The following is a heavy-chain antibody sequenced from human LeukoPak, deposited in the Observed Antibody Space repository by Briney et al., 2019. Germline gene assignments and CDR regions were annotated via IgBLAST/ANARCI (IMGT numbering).Heavy chain of an antibody. CDR1: GFTFSNAW. Sequence: GGPLRLSCAASGFTFSNAWMTWVRQAPGKGLEWVGRIKSKTDGRTTDYAAPVKGRFTISRDDSKSTLYLQMNSLKMEDTAVYYCTTGSRWLQFDDAFDIWGQGTMVTVSS. D-gene: IGHD5-24*01. V-gene: IGHV3-15*01. CDR3: TTGSRWLQFDDAFDI. J-gene: IGHJ3*02. CDR2: IKSKTDGRTT.